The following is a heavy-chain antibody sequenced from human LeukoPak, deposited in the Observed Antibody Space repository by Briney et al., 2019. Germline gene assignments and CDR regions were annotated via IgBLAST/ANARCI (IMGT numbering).Heavy chain of an antibody. CDR1: GGSFSGYY. D-gene: IGHD3-10*01. Sequence: PSETLSLTCTVYGGSFSGYYWSWIRQPPGKGLEWIGEINHSGSTNYNLSLKSRVTISVDTSKNQFSLKLSSVTAADTAVYYCARAPYGSGFDYWGQGTLVTVSS. J-gene: IGHJ4*02. CDR2: INHSGST. V-gene: IGHV4-34*01. CDR3: ARAPYGSGFDY.